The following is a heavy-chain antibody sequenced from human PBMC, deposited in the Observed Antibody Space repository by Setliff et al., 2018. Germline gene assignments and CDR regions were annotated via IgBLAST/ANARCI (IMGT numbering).Heavy chain of an antibody. D-gene: IGHD5-12*01. V-gene: IGHV4-59*11. CDR1: GGSISSHY. CDR2: IYYSGST. J-gene: IGHJ3*02. Sequence: SETLSLTCTVSGGSISSHYWSWIRQPPGKGLEWIGSIYYSGSTNYNPSLKSRVTISVDTSKNQFSLKLSSVTAADTAVYYCARVSGPLTLDGPVDIVARGLDAFDIWGQGTMVTVSS. CDR3: ARVSGPLTLDGPVDIVARGLDAFDI.